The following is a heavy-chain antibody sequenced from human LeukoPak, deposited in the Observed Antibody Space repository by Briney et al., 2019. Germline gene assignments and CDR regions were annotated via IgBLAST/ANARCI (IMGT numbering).Heavy chain of an antibody. Sequence: ASVKVSCKASGYTFTGYYMHCVRQAPGQGLEWMGLINPNSGGTNYAQKFQGRVTMTRDTSISTAYMELSRLRSDDTAVYYCAREGTQYYYDSSGYYDWGQGTLVTVSP. V-gene: IGHV1-2*02. J-gene: IGHJ4*02. CDR3: AREGTQYYYDSSGYYD. CDR2: INPNSGGT. CDR1: GYTFTGYY. D-gene: IGHD3-22*01.